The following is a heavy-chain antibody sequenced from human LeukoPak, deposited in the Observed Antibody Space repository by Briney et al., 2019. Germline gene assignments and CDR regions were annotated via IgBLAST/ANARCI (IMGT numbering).Heavy chain of an antibody. CDR2: IYHSGST. CDR3: AREALAVGATNYFDY. CDR1: GGSISSSSYY. Sequence: SETLSLTCTVSGGSISSSSYYWGWIRQPPGKGLEWIGSIYHSGSTYYNPSLKSRVTISVDTSKNQFSLKLSSVTAADTAVYYCAREALAVGATNYFDYWGQGTLVTVSS. V-gene: IGHV4-39*07. D-gene: IGHD1-26*01. J-gene: IGHJ4*02.